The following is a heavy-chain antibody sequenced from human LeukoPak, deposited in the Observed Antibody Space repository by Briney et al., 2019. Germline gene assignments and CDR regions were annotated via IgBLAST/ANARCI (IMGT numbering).Heavy chain of an antibody. V-gene: IGHV1-46*01. J-gene: IGHJ2*01. CDR2: INPSGGST. CDR3: ARTLGGNNVDRATGFDL. CDR1: GYTFTSYY. Sequence: ASVTVSCKASGYTFTSYYMHWVRQAPGQGLEWMGIINPSGGSTSYAQKFQGRVTMTTDTSTSTAYMDLRSLTSDDTAVYYCARTLGGNNVDRATGFDLWGRGTLVTVSS. D-gene: IGHD5-24*01.